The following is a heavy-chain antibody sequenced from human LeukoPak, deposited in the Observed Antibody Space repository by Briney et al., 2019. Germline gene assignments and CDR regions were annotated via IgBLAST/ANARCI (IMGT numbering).Heavy chain of an antibody. Sequence: GGSLRLSCAASGFTFSSYGMHWVRQAPGKGLEWVAVITYDGSNKYYADSVKGRFTISRDNSKNTLYLQMNSLRAEDTAVYYCAKSEEAFCFDYWGQGTLVTVSS. CDR3: AKSEEAFCFDY. J-gene: IGHJ4*02. CDR1: GFTFSSYG. CDR2: ITYDGSNK. V-gene: IGHV3-30*18.